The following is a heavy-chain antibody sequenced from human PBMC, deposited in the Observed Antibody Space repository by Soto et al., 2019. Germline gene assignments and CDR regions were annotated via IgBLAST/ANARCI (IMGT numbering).Heavy chain of an antibody. J-gene: IGHJ6*02. V-gene: IGHV1-2*02. CDR3: ARVMSGYYPYYYYYGMDV. CDR2: INPNSGGT. Sequence: ASVKVSCRASGYTFTGYYMHWVRQAPGQGLEWMGWINPNSGGTNYAQKFQGRVTMTRDTSISTAYMELSRLRSDDTAVYYCARVMSGYYPYYYYYGMDVWGQGTTVTVSS. CDR1: GYTFTGYY. D-gene: IGHD3-22*01.